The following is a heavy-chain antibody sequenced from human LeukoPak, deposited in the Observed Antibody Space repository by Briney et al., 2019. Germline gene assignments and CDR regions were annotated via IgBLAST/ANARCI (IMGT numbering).Heavy chain of an antibody. Sequence: GRSLRLSCAASGFTFDDYAMHWVRQAPGKGLEWVSGISWNSGSIGYADSVKGRFTISRDNAKNSLYLQMNSLRAEDTALYYCAKARGDGYNYYFDYWGQGTLVTVSS. CDR1: GFTFDDYA. J-gene: IGHJ4*02. CDR2: ISWNSGSI. D-gene: IGHD5-24*01. V-gene: IGHV3-9*01. CDR3: AKARGDGYNYYFDY.